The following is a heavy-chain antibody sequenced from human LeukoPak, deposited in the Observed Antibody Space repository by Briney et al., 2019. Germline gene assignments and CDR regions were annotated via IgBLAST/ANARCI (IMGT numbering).Heavy chain of an antibody. Sequence: ASETLSLTCTVSGGSISSSSYYWGWIRQPPGKGLEWIGYIYYSGSTYYNPSLKSRVTISVDTSKNQFSLKLSSVTAADTAVYYCAREVVVVAAVFDYWGQGTLVTVSS. CDR2: IYYSGST. J-gene: IGHJ4*02. CDR1: GGSISSSSYY. V-gene: IGHV4-30-4*08. CDR3: AREVVVVAAVFDY. D-gene: IGHD2-15*01.